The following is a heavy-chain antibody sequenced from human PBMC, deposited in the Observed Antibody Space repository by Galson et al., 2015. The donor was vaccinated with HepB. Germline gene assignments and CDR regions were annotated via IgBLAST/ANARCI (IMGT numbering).Heavy chain of an antibody. J-gene: IGHJ5*02. V-gene: IGHV3-30*18. CDR3: AKERLVGRNWFDP. Sequence: SLRLSCAASGFTFSSYGMHWVRQAPGKGLEWVAVISYDGSNKYYADSVKGRFTISRDNSKNTLYLQMNSLRAEDTAVYYCAKERLVGRNWFDPWGQGTLVTVSS. D-gene: IGHD6-19*01. CDR1: GFTFSSYG. CDR2: ISYDGSNK.